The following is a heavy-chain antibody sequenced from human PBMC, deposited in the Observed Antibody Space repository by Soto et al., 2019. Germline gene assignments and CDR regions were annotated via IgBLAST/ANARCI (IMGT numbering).Heavy chain of an antibody. V-gene: IGHV3-23*01. D-gene: IGHD3-10*01. Sequence: EVQLLESGGGLVQPGGSLRLSCAASGFTFSSYAMSWVRQAPGKGLEWVSAISGSGGSTYYADSVKGRFTISRDNSTNTLYLQMNSLRAEDTAVYDCGKASGWFGEFDYWGQGTLVTVSS. CDR2: ISGSGGST. J-gene: IGHJ4*02. CDR1: GFTFSSYA. CDR3: GKASGWFGEFDY.